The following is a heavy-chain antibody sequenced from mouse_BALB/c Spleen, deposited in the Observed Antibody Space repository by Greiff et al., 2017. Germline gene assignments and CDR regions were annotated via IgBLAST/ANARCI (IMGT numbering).Heavy chain of an antibody. D-gene: IGHD2-4*01. CDR1: GYTFTSYW. Sequence: VQLQESGAELAKPGASVKMSCKASGYTFTSYWMHWVKQRPGQGLEWIGYINPSTGYTEYNQKFKDKATLTVDKSSSTAYMQLSSLTSEDSAVYYCTIYDYGFAYWGQGTLVTVSA. CDR3: TIYDYGFAY. V-gene: IGHV1-7*01. CDR2: INPSTGYT. J-gene: IGHJ3*01.